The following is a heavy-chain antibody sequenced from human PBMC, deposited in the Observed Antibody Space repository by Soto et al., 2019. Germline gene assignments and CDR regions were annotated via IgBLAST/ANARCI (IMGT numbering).Heavy chain of an antibody. D-gene: IGHD3-22*01. CDR3: AKWHTYNYDSLAYSGFDC. CDR1: GFTFSSYA. V-gene: IGHV3-23*01. CDR2: MSGGGVT. Sequence: PGGSLRLSCAASGFTFSSYAMTWVRQAPGKGLEWVSAMSGGGVTYYADSVKGRFTISRDNFKNTLYLQMHSLRAEDTAAYYCAKWHTYNYDSLAYSGFDCWGQGTQVTVSS. J-gene: IGHJ4*02.